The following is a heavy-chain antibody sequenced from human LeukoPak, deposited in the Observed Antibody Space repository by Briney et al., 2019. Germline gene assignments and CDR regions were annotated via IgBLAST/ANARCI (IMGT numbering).Heavy chain of an antibody. V-gene: IGHV4-59*02. J-gene: IGHJ4*02. CDR1: GGSVSSYY. Sequence: SETLSLTCTVSGGSVSSYYWSWIRQPPGKGLEWIGYIYYSGSTNYNPSLKSRVTISVDTSKNQFFLILSSVTAADTAVYYCARVRDGYNYGGFDYWGQGTLVTVSS. CDR3: ARVRDGYNYGGFDY. CDR2: IYYSGST. D-gene: IGHD5-24*01.